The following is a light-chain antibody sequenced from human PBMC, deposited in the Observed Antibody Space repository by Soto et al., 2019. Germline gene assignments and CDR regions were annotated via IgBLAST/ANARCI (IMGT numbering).Light chain of an antibody. CDR3: QQYNSYST. CDR1: QTISSW. J-gene: IGKJ1*01. Sequence: DIQMTQSPSTLSGYVGDRGTITCRASQTISSWLAWYQQKPGKAPKLLIYKASSLESGVPSRFSGSGSGTEFTLTISSLQPDDFATYYCQQYNSYSTFGQGTKV. V-gene: IGKV1-5*03. CDR2: KAS.